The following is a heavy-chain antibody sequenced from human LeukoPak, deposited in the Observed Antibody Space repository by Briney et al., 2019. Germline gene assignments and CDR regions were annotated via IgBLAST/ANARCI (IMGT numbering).Heavy chain of an antibody. J-gene: IGHJ4*02. CDR3: ARQLEAVAGTRGYFNY. CDR2: IYYSGST. Sequence: PSETLCLTCTVSGGSISSYYRSWIRQPPGKGLEWIGYIYYSGSTNYNPSLKSRVTISVDTSKNQFSLKLSSVTAADTAVYYCARQLEAVAGTRGYFNYWGQGTLVTVSS. CDR1: GGSISSYY. V-gene: IGHV4-59*08. D-gene: IGHD6-19*01.